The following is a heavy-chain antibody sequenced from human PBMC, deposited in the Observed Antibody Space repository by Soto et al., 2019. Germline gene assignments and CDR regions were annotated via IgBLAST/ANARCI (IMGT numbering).Heavy chain of an antibody. CDR2: IYDGGST. Sequence: SETLSLTCTVSGGSITNVNYYWSWIRQAPDKGLEWIGHIYDGGSTYNNPSLESRVTISLDTSKNQFSLQLNSVTPGDTAVYYCARGYSGPGDYYNIMDVWGQGTTVTVSS. CDR1: GGSITNVNYY. CDR3: ARGYSGPGDYYNIMDV. V-gene: IGHV4-30-4*01. D-gene: IGHD3-10*01. J-gene: IGHJ6*02.